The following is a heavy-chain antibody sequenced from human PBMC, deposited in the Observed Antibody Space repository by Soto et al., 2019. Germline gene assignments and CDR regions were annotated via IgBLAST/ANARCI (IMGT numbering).Heavy chain of an antibody. D-gene: IGHD3-3*02. CDR1: GYTFTTYG. J-gene: IGHJ4*02. CDR3: ARAHFPSTYDSFDY. Sequence: QVQLVQSGAEMKKPGASVKVSCKASGYTFTTYGISWVRQAPGQGLAWMGWISAYNGNTHYAQKLQGRVTMTTDTSTSTAYVELRSLRSDDTAVYYCARAHFPSTYDSFDYWGQGTLVTVSS. CDR2: ISAYNGNT. V-gene: IGHV1-18*04.